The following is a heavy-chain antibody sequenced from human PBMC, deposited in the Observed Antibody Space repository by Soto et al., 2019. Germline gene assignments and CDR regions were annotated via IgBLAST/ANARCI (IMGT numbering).Heavy chain of an antibody. CDR2: IWYDGSNK. CDR3: ARSEYSSGWQYYFDY. J-gene: IGHJ4*02. Sequence: PGGSLRLSCAASGFTFSSYGMHWVRQAPGKGLEWVAVIWYDGSNKYYADSVKGRFTISRDNSKNTLYLQMNSLRAEDTAVYYCARSEYSSGWQYYFDYWGQGALVTVSS. D-gene: IGHD6-19*01. V-gene: IGHV3-33*01. CDR1: GFTFSSYG.